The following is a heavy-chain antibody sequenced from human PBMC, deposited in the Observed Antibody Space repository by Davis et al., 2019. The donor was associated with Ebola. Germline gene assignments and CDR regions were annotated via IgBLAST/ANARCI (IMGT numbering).Heavy chain of an antibody. J-gene: IGHJ6*04. CDR3: ATGLLLDYYGMDV. CDR2: IWYDGSNK. Sequence: GESLKISCAASGFIFSSYVIHWVRQAPGKGLEWVAVIWYDGSNKYYADSVKGRFTISRDNSKNTLYLQMNSLRAEDTAVYYCATGLLLDYYGMDVWGKGTTVTVSS. CDR1: GFIFSSYV. D-gene: IGHD2/OR15-2a*01. V-gene: IGHV3-33*01.